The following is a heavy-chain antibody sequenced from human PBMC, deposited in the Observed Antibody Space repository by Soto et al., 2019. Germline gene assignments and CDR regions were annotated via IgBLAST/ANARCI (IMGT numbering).Heavy chain of an antibody. CDR2: ISYDGSNK. CDR1: GFTFSSYG. CDR3: AKETRSSWAFAI. D-gene: IGHD6-13*01. J-gene: IGHJ3*02. Sequence: QVQLVESGGGVVQPGRSLRLSCAASGFTFSSYGMHWVRQAPGKGLEWVAVISYDGSNKYYADSVQGRFTISRDNSKNTLYLQMNSLRAEDTAVYYCAKETRSSWAFAIWGQGTMVTVSS. V-gene: IGHV3-30*18.